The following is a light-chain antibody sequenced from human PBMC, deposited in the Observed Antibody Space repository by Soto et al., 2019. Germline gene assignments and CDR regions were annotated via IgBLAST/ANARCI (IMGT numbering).Light chain of an antibody. V-gene: IGKV3-20*01. CDR2: GAV. CDR1: QSVRSNY. J-gene: IGKJ1*01. CDR3: QQTYSASPP. Sequence: EIVLTQSPDTLSLSPGQRATLACRASQSVRSNYLAWYQLKPGQAPWLLIYGAVNRAGCVPDRFSGSGSGPDFTLTIIRLKPEDFATYYCQQTYSASPPFGHGTTVPIK.